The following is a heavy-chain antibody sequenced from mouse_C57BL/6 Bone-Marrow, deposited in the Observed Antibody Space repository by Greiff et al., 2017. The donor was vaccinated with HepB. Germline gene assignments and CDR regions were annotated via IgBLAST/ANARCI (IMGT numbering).Heavy chain of an antibody. D-gene: IGHD1-2*01. J-gene: IGHJ2*01. CDR2: IYPRSGNT. CDR3: ARPLLRNY. Sequence: VKLMESGAELARPGASVKLSCKASGYTFTSYGISWVKQRTGQGLEWIGEIYPRSGNTYYNEKFKGKATLTADKSSSTAYMELRSLTSEDSAVYFCARPLLRNYWGQGTTLTVSS. CDR1: GYTFTSYG. V-gene: IGHV1-81*01.